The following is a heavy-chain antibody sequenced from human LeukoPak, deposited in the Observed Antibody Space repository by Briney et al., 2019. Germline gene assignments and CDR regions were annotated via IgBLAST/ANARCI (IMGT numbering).Heavy chain of an antibody. CDR2: ISGSGGST. CDR1: GFTFSSYA. V-gene: IGHV3-23*01. Sequence: GGSLRLSCAASGFTFSSYAMSWVRQAPGKGLEWVSAISGSGGSTYYADSVKGRFTISRDNAKTTLYLQMNSVRAEDTAVYYCAKAGGHFDYWGQGTLVTVSS. J-gene: IGHJ4*02. CDR3: AKAGGHFDY. D-gene: IGHD4-23*01.